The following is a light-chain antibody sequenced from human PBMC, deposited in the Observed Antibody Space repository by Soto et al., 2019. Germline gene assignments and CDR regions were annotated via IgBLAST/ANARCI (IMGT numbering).Light chain of an antibody. Sequence: DVQMTQSPSSLSASVGDSVTITCRASQSVFNHLSWFQQRPGKGPKLLIYDASSLHAGVPSRFSGSGYGTDFTLTISTVQPEDSAIYYCHQSSSTPLTFGGGTRMELK. CDR1: QSVFNH. V-gene: IGKV1-39*01. J-gene: IGKJ4*01. CDR3: HQSSSTPLT. CDR2: DAS.